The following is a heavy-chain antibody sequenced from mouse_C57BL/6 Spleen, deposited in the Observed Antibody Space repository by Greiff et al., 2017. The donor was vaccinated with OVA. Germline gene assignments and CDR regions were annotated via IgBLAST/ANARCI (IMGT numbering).Heavy chain of an antibody. J-gene: IGHJ3*01. D-gene: IGHD1-1*01. CDR1: GYSITSGYY. CDR2: ISYDGSN. V-gene: IGHV3-6*01. Sequence: DVKLQESGPGLVKPSQSLSLTCSVTGYSITSGYYWNWIRQFPGNKLEWMGYISYDGSNNYNPSLKNRISITRDTSKNQFFLKLNSVTTEDTATYYCARDLGSSYGGFAYWGQGTLVTVSA. CDR3: ARDLGSSYGGFAY.